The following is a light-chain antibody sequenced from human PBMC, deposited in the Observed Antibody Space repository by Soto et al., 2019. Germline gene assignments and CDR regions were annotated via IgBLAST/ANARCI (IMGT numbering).Light chain of an antibody. Sequence: DIQMIQSPSSLSASVGDRVTITCQASQEISNYLNWYQQKPGKAPKLLIYDASNLERRVPSRFSGRGSGKDFTFNISCLQPEDCATYYGQQYDHLPRTFGRGTNVEI. J-gene: IGKJ1*01. CDR1: QEISNY. CDR2: DAS. V-gene: IGKV1-33*01. CDR3: QQYDHLPRT.